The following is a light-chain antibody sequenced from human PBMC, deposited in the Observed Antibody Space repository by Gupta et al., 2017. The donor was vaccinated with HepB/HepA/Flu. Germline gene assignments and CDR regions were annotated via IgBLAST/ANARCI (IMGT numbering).Light chain of an antibody. Sequence: SSVLTPPPSVSLASGETATLTCEGNEIGVKPGHWYQQKPGQAPLLVMTETSDRPSGIPERISASTSGNSATLTITRVEAADEADYFCPAWDTTSGHEVFGGGTRLTVL. V-gene: IGLV3-21*04. J-gene: IGLJ2*01. CDR2: ETS. CDR1: EIGVKP. CDR3: PAWDTTSGHEV.